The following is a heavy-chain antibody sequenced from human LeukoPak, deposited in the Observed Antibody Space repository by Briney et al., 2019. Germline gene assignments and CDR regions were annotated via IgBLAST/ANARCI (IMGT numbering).Heavy chain of an antibody. D-gene: IGHD5-18*01. J-gene: IGHJ4*02. CDR1: GGSISSGSYY. CDR3: ARETRGRGYSYGSSIDY. V-gene: IGHV4-61*02. Sequence: SQILSLTCTVSGGSISSGSYYWSWIRQPAGKGLEWIGRIYTSGSTNYNPSLKSRVTISVDTSKNQFSLKLSSVTAADTAVYYCARETRGRGYSYGSSIDYWGQGTLVTVSS. CDR2: IYTSGST.